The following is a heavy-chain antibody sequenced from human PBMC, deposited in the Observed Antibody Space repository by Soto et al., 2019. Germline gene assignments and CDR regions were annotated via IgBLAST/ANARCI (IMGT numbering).Heavy chain of an antibody. J-gene: IGHJ5*01. D-gene: IGHD6-13*01. V-gene: IGHV5-51*01. CDR1: GYSFPSYW. CDR3: AGQGRIAYSSSWFDS. Sequence: EVQLVQSGAEVKKPGESLKISCKGSGYSFPSYWIGWVRQMPGKGPECMGLIYPGDSGTRYSPSFQGQVTISADKSTSTAYLPWSSLKASDTAMYYCAGQGRIAYSSSWFDSWGQGTLVTVSS. CDR2: IYPGDSGT.